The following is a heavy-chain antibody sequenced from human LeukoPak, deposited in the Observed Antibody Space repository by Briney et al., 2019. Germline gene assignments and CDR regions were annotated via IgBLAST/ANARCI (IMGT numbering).Heavy chain of an antibody. CDR1: GGSINSYNYY. CDR2: FYSGGNT. D-gene: IGHD4-17*01. V-gene: IGHV4-39*01. J-gene: IGHJ4*02. CDR3: VSRRYGGGVDC. Sequence: PSETLSLTCTVSGGSINSYNYYWAWIRQPPEKGLEWIGSFYSGGNTYYCPSLKSRVTISGDASKSQFSLKLSSVTAADTAVYYCVSRRYGGGVDCWGQGTLVTVSS.